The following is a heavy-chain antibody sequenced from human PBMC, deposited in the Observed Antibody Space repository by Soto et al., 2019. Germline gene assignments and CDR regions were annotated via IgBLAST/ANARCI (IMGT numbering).Heavy chain of an antibody. Sequence: SETLSLTCTVSGGSISSYYWSWIRQPPGRGLEWIGYIYYSGSTNYNPSLKSRVTISVDTSKNQFSLKLSSVTAADTAVYYCASSGYDYFDYWGQGTLVTVSS. J-gene: IGHJ4*02. V-gene: IGHV4-59*08. CDR3: ASSGYDYFDY. CDR2: IYYSGST. CDR1: GGSISSYY. D-gene: IGHD5-12*01.